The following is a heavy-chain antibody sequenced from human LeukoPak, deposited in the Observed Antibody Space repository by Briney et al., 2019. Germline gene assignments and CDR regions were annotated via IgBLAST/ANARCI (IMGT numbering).Heavy chain of an antibody. CDR2: IYYSGST. Sequence: PSETLSLTCTVSGGSISSGDYYWSWIRQPPGKGLEWFGYIYYSGSTYYNPSLKSRVTISVDTSKNQFSLKLSSVTAADTAVYYCARGESADSRLTAAAGRVKSLHLDYWGQGTLVTVSS. J-gene: IGHJ4*02. CDR3: ARGESADSRLTAAAGRVKSLHLDY. D-gene: IGHD6-13*01. V-gene: IGHV4-30-4*01. CDR1: GGSISSGDYY.